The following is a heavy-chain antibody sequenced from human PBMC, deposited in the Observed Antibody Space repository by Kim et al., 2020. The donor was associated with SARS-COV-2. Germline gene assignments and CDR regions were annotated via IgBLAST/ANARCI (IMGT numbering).Heavy chain of an antibody. V-gene: IGHV4-31*03. J-gene: IGHJ4*02. CDR3: ARGRQSGSYYESPNSHKYYFDY. Sequence: SETLSLTCTVSGGSISSGGYYWSWIRQHPGKGLEWIGYIYYSGSTYYNPSLKSRVTISVDTSKNQFSLKLSSVTAADTAVYYCARGRQSGSYYESPNSHKYYFDYWGQGTLVTVSS. CDR1: GGSISSGGYY. CDR2: IYYSGST. D-gene: IGHD1-26*01.